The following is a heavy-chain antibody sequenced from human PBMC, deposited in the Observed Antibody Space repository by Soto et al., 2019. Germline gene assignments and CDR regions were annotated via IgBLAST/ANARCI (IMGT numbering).Heavy chain of an antibody. D-gene: IGHD3-3*01. Sequence: QVQLVQSGAEVKKPGSSVKVSCKASGGTFSSYAISWVRQAPGQGLEWMGGIIPIFGTANYAQKFQGRVTITADESTRTAYMELSRLRSEDTAVYYCALPSFGVAALGPFDYWGQGTLVTVSS. CDR2: IIPIFGTA. V-gene: IGHV1-69*12. J-gene: IGHJ4*02. CDR1: GGTFSSYA. CDR3: ALPSFGVAALGPFDY.